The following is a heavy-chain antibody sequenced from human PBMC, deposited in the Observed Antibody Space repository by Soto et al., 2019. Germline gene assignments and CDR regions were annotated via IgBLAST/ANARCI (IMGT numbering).Heavy chain of an antibody. CDR2: IYHSGST. V-gene: IGHV4-4*02. D-gene: IGHD1-20*01. CDR3: ARVDRRDVYQSKFDY. CDR1: GGSISSSNW. J-gene: IGHJ4*02. Sequence: KASETLSLTCAVSGGSISSSNWWRWVRHPPGKGLEWISEIYHSGSTHYTPSLKSRVTISVDKSKNQYSLKLSSVTDADTAVYYCARVDRRDVYQSKFDYWGQGTLVTVSS.